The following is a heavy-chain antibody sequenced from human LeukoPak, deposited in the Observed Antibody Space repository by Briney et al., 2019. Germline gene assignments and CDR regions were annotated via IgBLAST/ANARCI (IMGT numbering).Heavy chain of an antibody. V-gene: IGHV3-30*18. Sequence: GGSLRLSCGASGFTFSSYWMSWVRQAPGKGLEWVAVISYDGSNKYYADSVKGRFTISRDNSKSTLYLQMNRLRAEDTAVYYCAKDKFTYGSGSFDYWGQGTLVTVSS. CDR2: ISYDGSNK. CDR1: GFTFSSYW. D-gene: IGHD3-10*01. J-gene: IGHJ4*02. CDR3: AKDKFTYGSGSFDY.